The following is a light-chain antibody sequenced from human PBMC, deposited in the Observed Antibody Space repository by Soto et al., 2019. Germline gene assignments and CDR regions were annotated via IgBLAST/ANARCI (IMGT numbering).Light chain of an antibody. CDR3: QQYNTWRLTP. V-gene: IGKV3-15*01. CDR1: QSVSSN. Sequence: MQYPSTLSLSPGERATRSCRASQSVSSNLAWYQQKPGQAPRLLIYGASTRATGTPARFSGSGSGTEFTLTISSLQSEDFAVYYCQQYNTWRLTPFGQGTKVDIK. J-gene: IGKJ1*01. CDR2: GAS.